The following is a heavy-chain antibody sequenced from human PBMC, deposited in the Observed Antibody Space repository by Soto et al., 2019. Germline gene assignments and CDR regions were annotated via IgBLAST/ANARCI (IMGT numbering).Heavy chain of an antibody. CDR2: IIPIFGTA. CDR1: GGTFSSYA. V-gene: IGHV1-69*13. Sequence: SVKVSCKASGGTFSSYAISWVRQAPGQGLEWMGRIIPIFGTANYAQKIQGRVTITADESTSTAYMEMSSLRSEDTAVYYCASDLGYCSGGSCYTYSAFDIWGQGTMVTVSS. J-gene: IGHJ3*02. D-gene: IGHD2-15*01. CDR3: ASDLGYCSGGSCYTYSAFDI.